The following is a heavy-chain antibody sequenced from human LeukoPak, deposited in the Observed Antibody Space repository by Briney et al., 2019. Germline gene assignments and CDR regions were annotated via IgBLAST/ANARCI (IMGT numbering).Heavy chain of an antibody. CDR1: GFTFSNYA. CDR2: ISGSGGST. V-gene: IGHV3-23*01. J-gene: IGHJ4*02. D-gene: IGHD3-22*01. CDR3: AKGSGYYPEGSDY. Sequence: GGSLRLSCAASGFTFSNYAMSWVRQAPGKGLEWVSGISGSGGSTYYADSVKGRLTISRDNSKNTLYLQMNSLRAEDTAVYYCAKGSGYYPEGSDYWGQGTLVTVSP.